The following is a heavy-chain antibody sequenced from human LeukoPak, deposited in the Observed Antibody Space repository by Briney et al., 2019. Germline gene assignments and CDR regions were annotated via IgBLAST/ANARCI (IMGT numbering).Heavy chain of an antibody. V-gene: IGHV3-20*04. Sequence: PGGSLRLSCGASGFTFDDYGMNWVRQPPGKGLEWVCNINWNGGSTSYADSLKGRLTISRDNAKSSLYLQMNSLRAEDTAMYFCARRMPGDAFDVWGQGTMVTVSS. CDR1: GFTFDDYG. J-gene: IGHJ3*01. D-gene: IGHD2-2*01. CDR3: ARRMPGDAFDV. CDR2: INWNGGST.